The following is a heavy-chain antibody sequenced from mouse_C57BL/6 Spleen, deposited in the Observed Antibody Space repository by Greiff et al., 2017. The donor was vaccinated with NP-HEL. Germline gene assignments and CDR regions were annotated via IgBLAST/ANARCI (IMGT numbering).Heavy chain of an antibody. CDR1: GYSITSGYG. J-gene: IGHJ2*01. Sequence: DVQLQESGPGLVKPSQSLSLTCTVTGYSITSGYGWNWIRQFPGNKLEWMGYISYSGSTNYNPSLKSRISSHRDISKNQFFLQLNSVTTEDTATYDCARSARIKYWGQGTTLTVSS. CDR3: ARSARIKY. V-gene: IGHV3-2*02. CDR2: ISYSGST. D-gene: IGHD1-2*01.